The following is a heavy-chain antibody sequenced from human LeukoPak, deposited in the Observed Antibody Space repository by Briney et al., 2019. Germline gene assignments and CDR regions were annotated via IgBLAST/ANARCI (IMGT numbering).Heavy chain of an antibody. CDR3: ARGYYYGSGSSYY. D-gene: IGHD3-10*01. V-gene: IGHV1-8*02. CDR2: MNPNSGNT. J-gene: IGHJ4*02. CDR1: GYTFTGYY. Sequence: ASVKVSCKASGYTFTGYYMHWVRQATGQGLEWMGWMNPNSGNTGYAQKFQGRVTMTRNTSISTAYMELSSLRSEDTAVYYCARGYYYGSGSSYYWGQGTLVTVSS.